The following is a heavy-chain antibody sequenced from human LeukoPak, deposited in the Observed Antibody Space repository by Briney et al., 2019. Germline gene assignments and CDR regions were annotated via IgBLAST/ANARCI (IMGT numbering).Heavy chain of an antibody. Sequence: GGFLRLSCAASGFTFSSYGMHWVRQAPGKGLEWVAVISYDGSNKYYADSVKGRFTISRDNSKNTLYLQMNSLRAEDTAVYYCAKELPAGGDYYDSSGHLGWGQGTLVTVSS. D-gene: IGHD3-22*01. J-gene: IGHJ4*02. CDR1: GFTFSSYG. CDR2: ISYDGSNK. V-gene: IGHV3-30*18. CDR3: AKELPAGGDYYDSSGHLG.